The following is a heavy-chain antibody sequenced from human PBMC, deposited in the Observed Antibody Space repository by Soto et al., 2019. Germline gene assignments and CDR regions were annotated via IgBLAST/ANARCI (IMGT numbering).Heavy chain of an antibody. Sequence: SETLSLTRTGSGASTRKYSRSRIPPSAGKGLGWIGHMYTKGRTNYIPSLKSRITMSVDTSKNQFSLNLKFVTAADTAVYFCAKDQSGAADIWGQGTMV. V-gene: IGHV4-4*07. CDR2: MYTKGRT. J-gene: IGHJ3*02. D-gene: IGHD7-27*01. CDR3: AKDQSGAADI. CDR1: GASTRKYS.